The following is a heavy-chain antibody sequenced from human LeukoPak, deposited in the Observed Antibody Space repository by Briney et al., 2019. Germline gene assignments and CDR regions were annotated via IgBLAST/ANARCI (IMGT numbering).Heavy chain of an antibody. CDR3: AKVSTEFDWLESHDY. CDR2: ISYDGSNK. D-gene: IGHD3-9*01. CDR1: GFTFRSYG. Sequence: GGSLRLSCAASGFTFRSYGMHGVRQAPGKGLEWVAVISYDGSNKYYADSVKGRFTISRDNSKNTLYLQMNSLRAEDTAVYYCAKVSTEFDWLESHDYWGQGTLVTVSS. V-gene: IGHV3-30*18. J-gene: IGHJ4*02.